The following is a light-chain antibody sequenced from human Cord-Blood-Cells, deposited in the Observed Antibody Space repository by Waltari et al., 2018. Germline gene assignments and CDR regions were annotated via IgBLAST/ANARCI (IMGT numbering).Light chain of an antibody. CDR3: SSYTSSSTWV. J-gene: IGLJ3*02. CDR2: DVS. CDR1: SSDVGGYNY. V-gene: IGLV2-14*03. Sequence: QSALTQPASVSGSPGQSITISCTGTSSDVGGYNYVSWYQQHPGKAPKLMIYDVSNRPSGVSNRFSGSKSGNTASLTISRLQAEDEADYYGSSYTSSSTWVFGGGTKLTVL.